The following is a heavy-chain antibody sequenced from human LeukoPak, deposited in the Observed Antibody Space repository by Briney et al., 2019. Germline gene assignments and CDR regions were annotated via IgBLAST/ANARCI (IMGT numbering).Heavy chain of an antibody. D-gene: IGHD4/OR15-4a*01. V-gene: IGHV3-30*02. CDR3: ARRAGAYSHPYDY. CDR2: IRYGGNNQ. Sequence: GGSLRLSCAASGFTFSSYGMHWVRQAPGKGLEWVAFIRYGGNNQYYADSVKGRFTISRDNSKNTLYLQMNSLRAEDTAVYYCARRAGAYSHPYDYWGQGTLVTVSS. CDR1: GFTFSSYG. J-gene: IGHJ4*02.